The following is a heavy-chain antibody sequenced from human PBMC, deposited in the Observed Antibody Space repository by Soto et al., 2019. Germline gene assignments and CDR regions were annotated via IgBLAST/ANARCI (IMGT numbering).Heavy chain of an antibody. V-gene: IGHV1-69*06. CDR3: ARAMGDSSSWYFHWFDP. D-gene: IGHD6-13*01. Sequence: ASVKVSCKASGGTFSSYAISWVRQAPGQGLEWMGGIIPIFGTANYAQKFQGRVTITADKSTSTAYMELSSLRSEDTAVYYCARAMGDSSSWYFHWFDPWGQGTLVTVSS. CDR2: IIPIFGTA. J-gene: IGHJ5*02. CDR1: GGTFSSYA.